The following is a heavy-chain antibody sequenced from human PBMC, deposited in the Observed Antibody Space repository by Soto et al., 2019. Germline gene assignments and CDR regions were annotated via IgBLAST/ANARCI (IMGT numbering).Heavy chain of an antibody. J-gene: IGHJ6*02. V-gene: IGHV3-30*18. Sequence: SLRLSCTASGFTFSSYGMHWVRQAPGKGLEWVAVISYDGSNKYYADSVKGRFTISRDNSKNTLYLQMNSLRAEDTAVYYCAKPYCSGGSCSDLVHYYYYGMDVWGQGTTVTVSS. CDR1: GFTFSSYG. D-gene: IGHD2-15*01. CDR3: AKPYCSGGSCSDLVHYYYYGMDV. CDR2: ISYDGSNK.